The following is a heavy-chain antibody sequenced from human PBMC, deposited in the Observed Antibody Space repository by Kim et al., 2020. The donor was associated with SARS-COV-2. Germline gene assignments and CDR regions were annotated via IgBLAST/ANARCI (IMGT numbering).Heavy chain of an antibody. CDR1: GGSISSSSYY. Sequence: SETLSLTCTVSGGSISSSSYYWGWIRQPPGKGLEWIGSIYYSGSTYYNPSLKSRVTISVDTSKNQFSLKLSSVTAADTAVYYCARHLSSWFGESNDWYFDLWGRGTLVTVSS. J-gene: IGHJ2*01. D-gene: IGHD3-10*01. CDR3: ARHLSSWFGESNDWYFDL. CDR2: IYYSGST. V-gene: IGHV4-39*01.